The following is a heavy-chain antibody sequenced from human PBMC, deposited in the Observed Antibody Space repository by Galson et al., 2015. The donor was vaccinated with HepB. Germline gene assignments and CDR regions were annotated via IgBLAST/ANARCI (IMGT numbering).Heavy chain of an antibody. CDR1: GYSISSSNW. D-gene: IGHD5-12*01. J-gene: IGHJ3*02. CDR3: ARKGGDPPSFGYDDAFDI. CDR2: IYYSGSI. V-gene: IGHV4-28*05. Sequence: ETLSLTCAVSGYSISSSNWWGWIRQPPGKGLEWIGYIYYSGSIYYNPSLKSRVTMSVHTSKNQFSLKLSSVTDVDTAVYYCARKGGDPPSFGYDDAFDIWGQGTMVTVSS.